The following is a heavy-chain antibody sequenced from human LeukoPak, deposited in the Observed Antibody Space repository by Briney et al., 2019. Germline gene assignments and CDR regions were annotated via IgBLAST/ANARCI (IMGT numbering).Heavy chain of an antibody. CDR1: GYTFTSYD. V-gene: IGHV1-8*02. CDR3: AREFRTVTTLDY. Sequence: ASVKVSCKASGYTFTSYDINWVRQATGQGLEWMGWMNPNSGNTGYAQKFKGRVTMTRNTSISTAYMELSSLRSEDTAVYYCAREFRTVTTLDYWGQGTLVTVSS. CDR2: MNPNSGNT. J-gene: IGHJ4*02. D-gene: IGHD4-17*01.